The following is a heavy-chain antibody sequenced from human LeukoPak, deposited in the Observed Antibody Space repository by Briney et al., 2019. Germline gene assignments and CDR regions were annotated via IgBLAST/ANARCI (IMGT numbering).Heavy chain of an antibody. J-gene: IGHJ4*02. Sequence: GGSLRLSCAASGFTFSSYAMSWVRQAPGKGLEWVSVISETGGVTHYADSMKGRFTISRDNIKNTLNLQMNSLRAEDTAIYYCARDSSHYLGSSDYWGQGTLVTVSS. V-gene: IGHV3-23*01. D-gene: IGHD6-6*01. CDR2: ISETGGVT. CDR1: GFTFSSYA. CDR3: ARDSSHYLGSSDY.